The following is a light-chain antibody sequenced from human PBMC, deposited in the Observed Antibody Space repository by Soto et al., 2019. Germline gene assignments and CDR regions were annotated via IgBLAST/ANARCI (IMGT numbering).Light chain of an antibody. J-gene: IGKJ4*01. CDR1: QGISSA. Sequence: AIQLTQSPSSLSASVGDRVTITCRASQGISSALAWYQRKPGKAPKLLIYDASSLESGVPSRFSGSGSGTDFTLTISSLQPEDFATYYCQQFNSYPSFGGGTKVEIK. CDR2: DAS. CDR3: QQFNSYPS. V-gene: IGKV1-13*02.